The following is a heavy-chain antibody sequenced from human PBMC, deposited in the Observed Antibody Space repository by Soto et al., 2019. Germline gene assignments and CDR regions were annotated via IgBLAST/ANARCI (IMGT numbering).Heavy chain of an antibody. CDR3: ARVLSSSWYWHIDY. Sequence: EVQLVESGGGLVQPGGSLRLSCAASGFTFSDHYMDWVRQAPGKGLEWVGRTRNKANSYTTEYAASVKGRFTISRDDSKNSLYLQMNSLKTEDTAVYYCARVLSSSWYWHIDYWGQGTLVTVSS. J-gene: IGHJ4*02. V-gene: IGHV3-72*01. CDR1: GFTFSDHY. D-gene: IGHD6-13*01. CDR2: TRNKANSYTT.